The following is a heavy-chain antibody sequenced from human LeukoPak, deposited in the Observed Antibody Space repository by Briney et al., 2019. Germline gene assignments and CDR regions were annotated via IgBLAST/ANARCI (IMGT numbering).Heavy chain of an antibody. D-gene: IGHD2-2*01. CDR3: ARALGYCSSASCYYFDN. V-gene: IGHV3-48*04. CDR1: GFTLSDYS. Sequence: PGGPLRLSCAASGFTLSDYSMNWVRQTPGKGLEWVAYITASSSTMYYADSVKGRFIISRDNAKKLLYLQMNSLRAEDTAVYYCARALGYCSSASCYYFDNWGQGTLVTVSS. J-gene: IGHJ4*02. CDR2: ITASSSTM.